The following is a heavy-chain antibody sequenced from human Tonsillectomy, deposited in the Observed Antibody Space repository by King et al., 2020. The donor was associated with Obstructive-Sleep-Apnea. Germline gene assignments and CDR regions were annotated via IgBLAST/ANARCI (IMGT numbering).Heavy chain of an antibody. Sequence: VQLVESGGGVVQPGRSLRLSCAASGFTFSGYGIHWVRQAPGKGLEWVAIISYDGNSKFYADSVKGRFTISRDNSKNTLYLQMNSLRPEDTAVNYCVKDFREQWTCDDWGQGNLVTVAS. J-gene: IGHJ4*02. CDR1: GFTFSGYG. D-gene: IGHD6-19*01. CDR3: VKDFREQWTCDD. CDR2: ISYDGNSK. V-gene: IGHV3-30*18.